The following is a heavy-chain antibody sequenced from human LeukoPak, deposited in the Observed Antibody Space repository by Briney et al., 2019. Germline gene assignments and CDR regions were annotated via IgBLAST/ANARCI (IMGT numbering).Heavy chain of an antibody. V-gene: IGHV4-30-2*01. J-gene: IGHJ4*01. D-gene: IGHD6-13*01. CDR2: IYHSGST. CDR3: ARGYSSSWYFDY. CDR1: GGSLSSGGYS. Sequence: SQTLSLTCAVSGGSLSSGGYSWSWIRQPPGKGLEWIGYIYHSGSTYYNPSLKSRVTISVDRSKNQFSLKLSSVTAADTAVYYCARGYSSSWYFDYWGQGTLVTVSS.